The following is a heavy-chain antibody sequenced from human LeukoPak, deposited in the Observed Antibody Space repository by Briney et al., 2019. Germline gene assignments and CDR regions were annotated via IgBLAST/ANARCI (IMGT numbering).Heavy chain of an antibody. CDR1: GFTFSSYG. CDR2: IRYDGSNK. V-gene: IGHV3-30*02. J-gene: IGHJ4*02. D-gene: IGHD3-3*01. CDR3: AKDPQYSDFRSGSLLYYFDY. Sequence: GGSLRLSCAASGFTFSSYGMHWVRQAPGKGLEWVAFIRYDGSNKYYADSVKGRFTISRDNSKNTLYLQMNSLRAEDTAVYYCAKDPQYSDFRSGSLLYYFDYWGQGTLVTVSS.